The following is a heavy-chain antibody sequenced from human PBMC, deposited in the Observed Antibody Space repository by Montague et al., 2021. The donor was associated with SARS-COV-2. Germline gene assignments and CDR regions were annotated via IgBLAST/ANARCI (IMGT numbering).Heavy chain of an antibody. J-gene: IGHJ6*02. CDR1: GTSITSYS. D-gene: IGHD3-10*01. V-gene: IGHV4-59*01. CDR3: ARGCLSYFGAGSHCYGMDV. CDR2: ISDSGST. Sequence: SETLSLTCSVSGTSITSYSWKWIRQPPGKGLEWIGYISDSGSTNYSPSLQSRVTTSVDTSKNQMSLKLTSVTAADTAVYYCARGCLSYFGAGSHCYGMDVWGQGTTVTVSS.